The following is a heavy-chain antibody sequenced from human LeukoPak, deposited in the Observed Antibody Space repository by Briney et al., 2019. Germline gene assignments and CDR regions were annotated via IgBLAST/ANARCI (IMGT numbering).Heavy chain of an antibody. CDR3: AKETRGIYSDY. V-gene: IGHV3-30*02. J-gene: IGHJ4*02. D-gene: IGHD1-26*01. Sequence: GGSLRLSCAASGFTFSSSGMHWVRQAPGKGLEWVAFIRYDGTSKYYADSVKGRFTISRDNSKNTVYLQMNSVRAEDTAVYYCAKETRGIYSDYWGQGTLVTVSS. CDR1: GFTFSSSG. CDR2: IRYDGTSK.